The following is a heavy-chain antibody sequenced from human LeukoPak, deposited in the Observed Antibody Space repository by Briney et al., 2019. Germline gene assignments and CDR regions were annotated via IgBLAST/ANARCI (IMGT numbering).Heavy chain of an antibody. CDR3: AELGITMIGGV. CDR1: GFAFSSYS. V-gene: IGHV3-21*01. J-gene: IGHJ6*04. CDR2: ISRASESI. D-gene: IGHD3-10*02. Sequence: GGSLGLSCAASGFAFSSYSMGWVRQAPGKGLEWVSIISRASESIFYADSVKGRFTISRDNAKNSLYLQMNSLRAEDTAVYYCAELGITMIGGVWGKGTTVTISS.